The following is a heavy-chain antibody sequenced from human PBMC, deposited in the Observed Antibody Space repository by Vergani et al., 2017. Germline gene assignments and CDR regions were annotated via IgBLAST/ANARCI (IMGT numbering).Heavy chain of an antibody. Sequence: QVQLQESGPGLVKPSETLSLTCTVSGGSISSYYWSWIRQPPRKGLEWIGYIYYSGSTNYNPSLKSRVTISVDTSKNQFSLKLSSVTAADTAVYYCARDRGSEGYYTLDAFDIWGQGTMVTVSS. CDR3: ARDRGSEGYYTLDAFDI. V-gene: IGHV4-59*01. J-gene: IGHJ3*02. CDR1: GGSISSYY. D-gene: IGHD3-10*01. CDR2: IYYSGST.